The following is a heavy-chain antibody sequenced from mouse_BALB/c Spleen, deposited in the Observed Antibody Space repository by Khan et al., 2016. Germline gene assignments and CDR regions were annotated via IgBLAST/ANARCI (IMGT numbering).Heavy chain of an antibody. CDR3: ARGGYGGWFAY. D-gene: IGHD2-2*01. J-gene: IGHJ3*01. V-gene: IGHV3-6*02. CDR2: ISYDGYN. Sequence: EVQLQEPGPGLVKPSQSLSLTCSVTGYSIASGYFWNWIRQFPGNKLEWMGFISYDGYNNYNPSLKNRISITRDTSKNQFFLMLHSVTTEDTATXYCARGGYGGWFAYWGQGTLVPVSA. CDR1: GYSIASGYF.